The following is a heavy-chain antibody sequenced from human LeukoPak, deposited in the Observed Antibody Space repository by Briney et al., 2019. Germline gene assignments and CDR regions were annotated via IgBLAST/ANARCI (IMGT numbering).Heavy chain of an antibody. D-gene: IGHD2-15*01. CDR3: AREQRGAVATVDY. CDR2: IESNGNAK. CDR1: GLTFSSHW. V-gene: IGHV3-74*03. Sequence: GGSMRLSSAASGLTFSSHWMHWVRHPQGKGLVWVSRIESNGNAKMYADSARDRFTISRDNAKNTLYLQMKSLRAEDTAVSYCAREQRGAVATVDYWGQGILVTVSS. J-gene: IGHJ4*02.